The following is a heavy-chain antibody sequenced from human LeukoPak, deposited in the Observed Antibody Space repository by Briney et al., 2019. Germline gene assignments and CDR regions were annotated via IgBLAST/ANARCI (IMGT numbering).Heavy chain of an antibody. CDR1: GFTFSSYG. CDR2: ISYDGSNK. J-gene: IGHJ5*02. CDR3: AKGLGYGGNPFHP. D-gene: IGHD4-23*01. V-gene: IGHV3-30*18. Sequence: GGSLRLSRAASGFTFSSYGMHWVRQAPRRGLEWVAGISYDGSNKFHAHSVQGRFTISKENSKNTLYLQMSSLRAEDTAVYYCAKGLGYGGNPFHPWGKGTLLTVSS.